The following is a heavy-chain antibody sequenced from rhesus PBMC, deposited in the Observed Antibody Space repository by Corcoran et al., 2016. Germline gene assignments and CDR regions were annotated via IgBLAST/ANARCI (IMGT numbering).Heavy chain of an antibody. V-gene: IGHV3S5*01. CDR3: AKDPVNTVTPLDY. J-gene: IGHJ4*01. Sequence: EVQLVETGGGLVQPGGSLKLSCAASGFTFSSYGMSWVRQAPGKGLEWVSAINSGGGSTYYVDSVKGRFTISRDNSKNTLSLQMNSLRAEDTAVYYCAKDPVNTVTPLDYWGQGVLVTGYS. CDR1: GFTFSSYG. D-gene: IGHD4-23*01. CDR2: INSGGGST.